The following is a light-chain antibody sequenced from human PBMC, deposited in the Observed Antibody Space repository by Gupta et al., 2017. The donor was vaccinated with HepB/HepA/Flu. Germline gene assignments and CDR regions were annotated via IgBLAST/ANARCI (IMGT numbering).Light chain of an antibody. CDR1: QSISSR. Sequence: DIHMTQSPSTLSASVGDRVTITCRASQSISSRLAWYQQKPGKAPKLLIYKVSRVESGVPSPFRDSGSATAFTPTISSRQPDDFVTHYCQEENSYPWTFGQGTKVEIK. CDR3: QEENSYPWT. CDR2: KVS. J-gene: IGKJ1*01. V-gene: IGKV1-5*03.